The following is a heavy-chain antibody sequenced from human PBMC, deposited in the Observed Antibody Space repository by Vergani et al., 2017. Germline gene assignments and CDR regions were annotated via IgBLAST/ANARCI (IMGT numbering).Heavy chain of an antibody. V-gene: IGHV1-8*02. J-gene: IGHJ5*02. Sequence: QERLVQSGTEVRKSGASVKVSCKASGYTFTGHQIHWFRQVPGQGLEWMGWMSPDSGNRGFAQNFQGRISMTRNTSINTAYMELSSLTSEDTAIYYCARDYSNNNYFDPWGQGTLVTVSS. CDR1: GYTFTGHQ. CDR3: ARDYSNNNYFDP. CDR2: MSPDSGNR. D-gene: IGHD4-11*01.